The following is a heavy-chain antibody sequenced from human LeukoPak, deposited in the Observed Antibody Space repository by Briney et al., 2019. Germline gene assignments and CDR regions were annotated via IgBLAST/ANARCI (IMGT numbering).Heavy chain of an antibody. Sequence: PSETLSLTCTVSGGSISIYYWSWIRQPPGKGLEWIGYIYYSGSTNYNPTLKSRVTISVDTSKNQFSLKLSSLTAAETAMHYCARGTYGSSWQLEHFDYWGQGTLVTVSS. V-gene: IGHV4-59*01. J-gene: IGHJ4*02. D-gene: IGHD6-13*01. CDR1: GGSISIYY. CDR2: IYYSGST. CDR3: ARGTYGSSWQLEHFDY.